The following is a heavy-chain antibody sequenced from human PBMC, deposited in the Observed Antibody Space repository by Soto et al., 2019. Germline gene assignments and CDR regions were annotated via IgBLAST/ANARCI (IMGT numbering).Heavy chain of an antibody. J-gene: IGHJ4*02. CDR3: ARSHCTDGICYTEVIPS. D-gene: IGHD2-8*01. V-gene: IGHV5-51*01. Sequence: GESLKISCLGSGYAFFAYRIAWVRQLPGKGFEYLGSIHPRDSFTRYSPSLAGQLTISVDKTINTAYLQWARLRSDDTAVYYCARSHCTDGICYTEVIPSWGQGTLVTVSS. CDR1: GYAFFAYR. CDR2: IHPRDSFT.